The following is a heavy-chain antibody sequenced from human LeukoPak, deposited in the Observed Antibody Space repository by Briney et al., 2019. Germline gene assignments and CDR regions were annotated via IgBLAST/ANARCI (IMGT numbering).Heavy chain of an antibody. V-gene: IGHV3-7*01. Sequence: GGSLRLSCVDSGFTFSSYWMSWVRQAPGKGPEWVANINLDGSQKYYVDSVKGRFTISRDNAENSLYLQMNSLRAEDTALYYCARKRPNYFDYWGQGTLVTVSS. CDR2: INLDGSQK. CDR3: ARKRPNYFDY. J-gene: IGHJ4*02. CDR1: GFTFSSYW.